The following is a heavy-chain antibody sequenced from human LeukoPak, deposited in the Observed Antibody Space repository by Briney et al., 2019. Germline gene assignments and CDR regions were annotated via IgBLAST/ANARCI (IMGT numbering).Heavy chain of an antibody. CDR3: ARVDTAMLYLDY. CDR1: GFTFSNAW. CDR2: ISSRSTSI. V-gene: IGHV3-21*01. J-gene: IGHJ4*02. D-gene: IGHD5-18*01. Sequence: GRSLRLSCAASGFTFSNAWMSWVRQAPGKGLEWVSFISSRSTSIYYADSVKGRFTISRDNARNSLYLQMNSLRAEDTAVYYCARVDTAMLYLDYWGQGTLVTVSS.